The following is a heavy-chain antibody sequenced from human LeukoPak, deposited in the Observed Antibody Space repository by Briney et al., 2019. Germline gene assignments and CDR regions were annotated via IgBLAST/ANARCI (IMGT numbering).Heavy chain of an antibody. CDR2: ISSSGSK. Sequence: PGGSLRLSCAASGFTFSSYEMNWVRQAPGKGLEWVSYISSSGSKYHADSVKGRFTISRDNAKNSLYLQLNSLRAEDTAVYYCARQIPRQQLVNDAFDIWGQGTMVTVSS. D-gene: IGHD6-13*01. V-gene: IGHV3-48*03. J-gene: IGHJ3*02. CDR1: GFTFSSYE. CDR3: ARQIPRQQLVNDAFDI.